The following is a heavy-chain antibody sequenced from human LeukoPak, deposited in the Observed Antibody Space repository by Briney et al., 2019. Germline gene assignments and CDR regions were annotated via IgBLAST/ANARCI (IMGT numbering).Heavy chain of an antibody. CDR2: IFTSGRT. Sequence: SETLSLTCTVSGGSISSGSYYWSWIRQPAGKGLELIGRIFTSGRTNYNPSLKSRVTISADTSKNQFSLKLTSVTAADTAVYYCARDHSPRGYGHNCFDPWGPGTLVTVSS. D-gene: IGHD5-12*01. V-gene: IGHV4-61*02. CDR1: GGSISSGSYY. J-gene: IGHJ5*02. CDR3: ARDHSPRGYGHNCFDP.